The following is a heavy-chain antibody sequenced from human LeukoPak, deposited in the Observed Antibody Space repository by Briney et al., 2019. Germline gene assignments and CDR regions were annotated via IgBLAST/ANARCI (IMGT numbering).Heavy chain of an antibody. Sequence: GGSLRLSCAASGFTFDDYAMHWVRQAPGKGLEWFSLISGDGGSTYYADTVKGRFTISRDNSKNSLYLQMNSLRTEDTALYYCAKDGYYYGSGSLSDPWGQGTLVTVSS. CDR2: ISGDGGST. V-gene: IGHV3-43*02. D-gene: IGHD3-10*01. CDR3: AKDGYYYGSGSLSDP. CDR1: GFTFDDYA. J-gene: IGHJ5*02.